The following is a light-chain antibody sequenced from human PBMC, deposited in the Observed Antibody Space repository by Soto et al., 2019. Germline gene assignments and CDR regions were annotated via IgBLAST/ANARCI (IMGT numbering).Light chain of an antibody. CDR2: EVS. J-gene: IGLJ1*01. V-gene: IGLV2-18*02. CDR3: NSYTGSSTYV. CDR1: SSDVGRYNR. Sequence: QSALTQPPSVSGSPGQSVAISCTGTSSDVGRYNRVSWYQQPPGAAPKLMIYEVSNRPSGVPDRSSGSKSGNTASLTISGLQAEDEADYYCNSYTGSSTYVFGTGTKVTVL.